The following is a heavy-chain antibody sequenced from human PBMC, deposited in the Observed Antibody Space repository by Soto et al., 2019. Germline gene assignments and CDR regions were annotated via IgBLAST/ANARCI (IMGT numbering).Heavy chain of an antibody. J-gene: IGHJ2*01. CDR3: AADYGKVGGWYFDL. V-gene: IGHV1-58*01. Sequence: QMQLVQSGPEVKKPGTSVKVSCKASGFTFTSSAVQWVRQARGQRLEWIGWIVVGSGNTNYAQKFQERVTITRDMSTSTAYMELSSLRSEDTAVYYCAADYGKVGGWYFDLWGRGTLVTVSS. CDR1: GFTFTSSA. CDR2: IVVGSGNT. D-gene: IGHD3-16*01.